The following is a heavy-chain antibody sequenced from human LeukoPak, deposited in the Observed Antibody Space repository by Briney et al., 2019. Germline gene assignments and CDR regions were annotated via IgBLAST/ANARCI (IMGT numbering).Heavy chain of an antibody. Sequence: GGSLRLSCAASGFTFSDTWMHWVRQAPGEGLVWVSRIRSDGSDTRYAESVKGRFTISRDNAKNTLYLQMNSLRAEDTAVYYCARDWFHAIDYWGQGTLVAVSS. D-gene: IGHD2/OR15-2a*01. J-gene: IGHJ4*02. CDR2: IRSDGSDT. CDR1: GFTFSDTW. V-gene: IGHV3-74*01. CDR3: ARDWFHAIDY.